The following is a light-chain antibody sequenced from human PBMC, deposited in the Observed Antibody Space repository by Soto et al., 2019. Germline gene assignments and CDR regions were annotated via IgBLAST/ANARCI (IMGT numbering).Light chain of an antibody. J-gene: IGKJ1*01. V-gene: IGKV3-20*01. CDR1: QSVSNNY. CDR3: QQYGSSGT. CDR2: GAS. Sequence: MTQSPATVSVSPGEGATLSCRASQSVSNNYLAWYQQKPGQAPRLLIYGASNRATGIPDRFSGSGSGTDFTLTISRLEPEDFAVYYCQQYGSSGTFGQGTKVDI.